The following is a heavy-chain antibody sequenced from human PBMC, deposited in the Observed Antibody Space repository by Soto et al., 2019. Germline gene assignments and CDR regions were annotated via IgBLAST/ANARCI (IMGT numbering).Heavy chain of an antibody. V-gene: IGHV3-23*01. CDR3: VRGV. J-gene: IGHJ4*02. Sequence: EVQVSESGGGLVQPGGSLRLSCATSGFTFSNYPMNWVRQAPGKGLEWVSGISAGGDRTYYADSVKGRLTIFRDNSKNSVSLRMNSLRVEDTAVYYWVRGVWGQGTLVTVSS. CDR2: ISAGGDRT. CDR1: GFTFSNYP. D-gene: IGHD3-16*01.